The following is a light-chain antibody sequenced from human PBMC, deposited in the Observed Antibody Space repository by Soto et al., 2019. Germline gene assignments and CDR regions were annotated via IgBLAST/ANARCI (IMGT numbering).Light chain of an antibody. CDR2: DAS. Sequence: ELVLPQSPATMSLSPGDRSTLSCRASQSVSSYLAWDQQKPRQAPRLLIYDASNRATGIPDRFSGSGSGTDFILTINRLEPEDFAVYHCQEFASNFGRGTKVDI. V-gene: IGKV3-11*01. CDR1: QSVSSY. J-gene: IGKJ1*01. CDR3: QEFASN.